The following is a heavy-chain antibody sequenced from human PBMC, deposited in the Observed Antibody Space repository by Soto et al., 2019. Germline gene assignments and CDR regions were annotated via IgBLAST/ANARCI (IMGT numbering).Heavy chain of an antibody. CDR2: ISGSGGST. CDR3: ARGSYVPNYYYAMDV. Sequence: GGSLRLSCAASGFTFSGYAMSWVRQAPGKGLEWVSPISGSGGSTYYADSVKGRFTISRDNSKNTLYLQMNSLRAEDTAVYYCARGSYVPNYYYAMDVWGQGTTVTVSS. CDR1: GFTFSGYA. J-gene: IGHJ6*02. D-gene: IGHD3-16*01. V-gene: IGHV3-23*01.